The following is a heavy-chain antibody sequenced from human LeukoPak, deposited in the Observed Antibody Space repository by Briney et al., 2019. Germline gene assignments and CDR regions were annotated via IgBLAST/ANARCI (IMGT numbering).Heavy chain of an antibody. CDR3: ARMYSSSSGFDC. CDR2: INSDGSST. J-gene: IGHJ4*02. V-gene: IGHV3-74*01. D-gene: IGHD6-6*01. Sequence: GGSLRLSCAASGFTFSSYWMHWVRQAPGKGLVWVSRINSDGSSTSYADSVKGRFTISRDNAKNTVYLQMNSLRAEDTAVYYCARMYSSSSGFDCWGQGTLVTVSS. CDR1: GFTFSSYW.